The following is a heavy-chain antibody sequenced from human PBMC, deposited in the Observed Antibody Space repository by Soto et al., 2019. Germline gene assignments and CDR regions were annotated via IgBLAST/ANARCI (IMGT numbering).Heavy chain of an antibody. CDR1: GGSFSGYY. J-gene: IGHJ4*02. Sequence: PSETLSLTCAVYGGSFSGYYWSWIRQPPGKGLEWIGEINHSGSTNYNPSLKSRVTISVDTSKNQFSLKLSSVTAADTAVYYCERAGRYSYGSQNFDYWGQGTLVTVYS. D-gene: IGHD5-18*01. CDR2: INHSGST. V-gene: IGHV4-34*01. CDR3: ERAGRYSYGSQNFDY.